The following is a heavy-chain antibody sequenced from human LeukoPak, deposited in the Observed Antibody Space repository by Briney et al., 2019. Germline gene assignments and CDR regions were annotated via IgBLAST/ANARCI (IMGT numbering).Heavy chain of an antibody. D-gene: IGHD2-21*01. J-gene: IGHJ3*01. Sequence: GGPLRLSCAASGFTFITSAMTWVRQAPGKGLEWVSTISGSGGSTYYADYLNGRFTISRDNSKNTLFLHMIRLRAEDTAVYYCAKARPELLLNALDVWGQGTVVSVSS. CDR1: GFTFITSA. CDR3: AKARPELLLNALDV. V-gene: IGHV3-23*01. CDR2: ISGSGGST.